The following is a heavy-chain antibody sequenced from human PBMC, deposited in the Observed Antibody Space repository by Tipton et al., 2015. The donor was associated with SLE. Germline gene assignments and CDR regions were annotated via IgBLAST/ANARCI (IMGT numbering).Heavy chain of an antibody. CDR2: ISGSGGST. V-gene: IGHV3-23*01. J-gene: IGHJ3*02. D-gene: IGHD3-3*01. CDR1: GFSFSYYA. Sequence: SLRLSCAASGFSFSYYAMSWVRQAPGKGLEWVSGISGSGGSTYYTDSVKGRFTISRDNSKNTLYLQMNSLRADDTAVYYCAKVPTIFGVVTPDAFDIWGQGTMVTVSS. CDR3: AKVPTIFGVVTPDAFDI.